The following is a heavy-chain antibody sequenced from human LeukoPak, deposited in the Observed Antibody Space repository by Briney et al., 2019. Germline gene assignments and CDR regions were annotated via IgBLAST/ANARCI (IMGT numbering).Heavy chain of an antibody. J-gene: IGHJ4*02. CDR2: ISGSGGST. CDR3: AKDGTPSSSWFHPVDY. Sequence: GGSLRLSCAASGFTFSSYSMNWVRQAPGKGLEWVSAISGSGGSTYYADSVKGRFTISRDNSKNTLYLQMNSLRAEDTAVYYCAKDGTPSSSWFHPVDYWGQGTLVTVSS. CDR1: GFTFSSYS. V-gene: IGHV3-23*01. D-gene: IGHD6-13*01.